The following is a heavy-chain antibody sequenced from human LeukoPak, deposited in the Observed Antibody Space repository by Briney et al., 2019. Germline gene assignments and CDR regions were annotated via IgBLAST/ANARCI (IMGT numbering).Heavy chain of an antibody. CDR2: IVVGSGNT. D-gene: IGHD1-1*01. Sequence: SVKVSCKASGFTFTSSAVQWVRQAREQRLEWIGWIVVGSGNTNYAQKFQERVTITRDMSTSTAYMELSNLRSEDTAVYYCAAVYNWNDADWFDPWGQGTLVTVSS. J-gene: IGHJ5*02. CDR3: AAVYNWNDADWFDP. V-gene: IGHV1-58*01. CDR1: GFTFTSSA.